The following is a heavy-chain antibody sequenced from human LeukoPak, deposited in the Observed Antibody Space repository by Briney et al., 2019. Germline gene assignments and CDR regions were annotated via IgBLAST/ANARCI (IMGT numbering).Heavy chain of an antibody. CDR2: MNPNSGNT. Sequence: ASVKVSCKASGYTFTSYDINWVRQATGQGLEWMGWMNPNSGNTGYAQKFQGRVTITRNTSISTAYMELSSLRAEDTAVYYCARATEMATIFPILFDYWGQGTLVTVSS. CDR1: GYTFTSYD. D-gene: IGHD5-24*01. CDR3: ARATEMATIFPILFDY. J-gene: IGHJ4*02. V-gene: IGHV1-8*03.